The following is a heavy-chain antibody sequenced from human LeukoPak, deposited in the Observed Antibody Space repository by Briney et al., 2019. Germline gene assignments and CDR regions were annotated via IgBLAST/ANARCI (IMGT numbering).Heavy chain of an antibody. J-gene: IGHJ4*02. V-gene: IGHV3-23*01. Sequence: GGSLRLSCAASGFTFSSYAMSWVRQAPGKGLEWVSAISGSGGSTYYADSVKGRFTISRDNSKNTLYLQMNSLRAEGTAVYYCAKAGITIFGVVTDGDYFDYWGQGTLVTVSS. CDR1: GFTFSSYA. CDR2: ISGSGGST. D-gene: IGHD3-3*01. CDR3: AKAGITIFGVVTDGDYFDY.